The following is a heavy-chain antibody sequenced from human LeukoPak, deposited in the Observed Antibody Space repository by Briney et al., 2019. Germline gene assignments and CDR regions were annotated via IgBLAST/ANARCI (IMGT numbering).Heavy chain of an antibody. Sequence: PGGSLRLSCAASGFTFSNYGMNWVRQAPGKGLDWVSVTDTSGVITYYTDSVKGRFTISRDNSKNTLNLQMDSLRVEDTAVYYCAKGDTGVIRRYYLDSWGQGTLVTVSS. CDR2: TDTSGVIT. D-gene: IGHD5-18*01. CDR1: GFTFSNYG. V-gene: IGHV3-23*05. J-gene: IGHJ4*02. CDR3: AKGDTGVIRRYYLDS.